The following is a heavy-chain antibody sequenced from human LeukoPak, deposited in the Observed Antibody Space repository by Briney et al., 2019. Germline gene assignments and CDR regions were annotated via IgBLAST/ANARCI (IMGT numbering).Heavy chain of an antibody. V-gene: IGHV3-11*06. J-gene: IGHJ6*04. CDR3: ARDSPDIVVVPAAPYYYYGMDV. D-gene: IGHD2-2*01. CDR1: GFTFSDYY. CDR2: ISSSSSYT. Sequence: GGSLRLSCAASGFTFSDYYISWIRQAPGKGLEWVSYISSSSSYTNYADSVKGRFTVSRDNAKNSLYLQMNSLRAEDTAVYYCARDSPDIVVVPAAPYYYYGMDVWGKGTTVTVSS.